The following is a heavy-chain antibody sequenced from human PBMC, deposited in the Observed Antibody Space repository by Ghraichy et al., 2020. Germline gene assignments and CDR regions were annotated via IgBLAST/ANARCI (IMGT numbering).Heavy chain of an antibody. J-gene: IGHJ3*01. CDR1: GFSFSDFA. CDR3: TRGKAYCTPTTCPSDAFDL. D-gene: IGHD2-8*01. CDR2: ISGTGGST. V-gene: IGHV3-23*01. Sequence: SCAASGFSFSDFAMNWVRQAPGKGLEWVSTISGTGGSTYYADSVRGRFTISRHNSESTLFLQMIALRGDDTATYFCTRGKAYCTPTTCPSDAFDLWGQGKMVTVS.